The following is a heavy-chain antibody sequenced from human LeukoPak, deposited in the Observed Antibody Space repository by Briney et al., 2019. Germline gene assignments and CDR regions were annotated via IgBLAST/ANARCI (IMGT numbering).Heavy chain of an antibody. V-gene: IGHV3-7*01. Sequence: GGSLRLSCAASGFTFSSYWMSWVRQAPGKGVEWVATIKEDGSDKYYVDSVKGRFSISRENAEKSLYMQMKSLREEETAVYYCTRDVHDYWGQGTLVTVSS. J-gene: IGHJ4*02. CDR1: GFTFSSYW. CDR2: IKEDGSDK. D-gene: IGHD3-10*02. CDR3: TRDVHDY.